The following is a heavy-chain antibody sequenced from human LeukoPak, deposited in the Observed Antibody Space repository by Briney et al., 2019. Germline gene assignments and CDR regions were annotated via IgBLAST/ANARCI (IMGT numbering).Heavy chain of an antibody. V-gene: IGHV3-23*01. D-gene: IGHD3-9*01. CDR2: ISGRGGST. Sequence: GGSLRLSXAASGFTFSSYAMSWVRQAPGKGLEWVSAISGRGGSTYYADSVKGRFTISRDNSKNTLYLQMNSLRAEDTAVYYCAKDPSGILTGFYDYWGQGTLVTVSS. CDR3: AKDPSGILTGFYDY. J-gene: IGHJ4*02. CDR1: GFTFSSYA.